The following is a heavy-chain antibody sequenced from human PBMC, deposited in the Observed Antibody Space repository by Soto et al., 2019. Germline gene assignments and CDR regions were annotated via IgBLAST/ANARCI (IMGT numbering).Heavy chain of an antibody. CDR3: ARDLWGYCGTDCYPLDV. D-gene: IGHD2-21*02. V-gene: IGHV4-59*01. J-gene: IGHJ6*02. CDR1: GGSISGYY. Sequence: SETLSLTCTVSGGSISGYYWSWIRQPPGKGLEWIGYMYKTGSTVYNPSFKGRVTISVDTSKNQFSLKLNSVTAADTAVYYCARDLWGYCGTDCYPLDVWGQGTTVTVSS. CDR2: MYKTGST.